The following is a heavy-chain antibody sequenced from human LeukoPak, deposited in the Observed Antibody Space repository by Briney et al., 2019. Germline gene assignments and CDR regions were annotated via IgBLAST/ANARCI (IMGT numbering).Heavy chain of an antibody. CDR3: ARDRWPWANLVVVGGDFQH. D-gene: IGHD2-15*01. CDR2: IKQDGSEK. Sequence: GGSLRLACAPSGFTFSTYWMNWVRQAPGKGLEWVANIKQDGSEKFYVDSVKGRFTISRDNAKNSLYLQMNSLRAEDTAVYYCARDRWPWANLVVVGGDFQHWGQGTLVTVSS. CDR1: GFTFSTYW. J-gene: IGHJ1*01. V-gene: IGHV3-7*04.